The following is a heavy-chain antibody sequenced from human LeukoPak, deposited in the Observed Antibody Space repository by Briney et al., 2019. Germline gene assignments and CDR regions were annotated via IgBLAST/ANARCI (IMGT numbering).Heavy chain of an antibody. Sequence: GGSLRLSCAASGFTFSTYAMSWVRQTPGKGLEWVSDISGNGADTYYADSVKGRLTISRDNFKNTLFLQMNSLRAEDTAVYYCAKARIPFFYMDVWGKGTTVTVSS. CDR2: ISGNGADT. D-gene: IGHD2-21*01. CDR3: AKARIPFFYMDV. J-gene: IGHJ6*03. CDR1: GFTFSTYA. V-gene: IGHV3-23*01.